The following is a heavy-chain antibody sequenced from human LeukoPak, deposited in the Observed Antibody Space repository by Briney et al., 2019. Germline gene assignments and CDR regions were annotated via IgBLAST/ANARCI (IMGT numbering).Heavy chain of an antibody. V-gene: IGHV3-30*09. CDR1: GFTFSSYG. Sequence: GRSLRLSCAASGFTFSSYGMHWVRQAPGKGLEWVAVISYDGSNKYYADSVKGRFATSRDNSKNTLYLQMNSLRAEDTAVYYCARGATYYYGSGSSQFDYWGQGTLVTVSS. J-gene: IGHJ4*02. D-gene: IGHD3-10*01. CDR3: ARGATYYYGSGSSQFDY. CDR2: ISYDGSNK.